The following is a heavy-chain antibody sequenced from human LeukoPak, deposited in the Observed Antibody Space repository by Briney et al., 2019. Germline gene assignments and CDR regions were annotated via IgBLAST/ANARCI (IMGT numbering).Heavy chain of an antibody. Sequence: SETLSLTCTVSGGSITTYYWSWIRQPPEKELEWIGYIYYSGSTNYSPSLKSRVTISVDTSKNQFSLKLRSVTAEDTAVYYCARGKDYGDYSPGPPSTKNYYYYMDVWGKGTTVTVSS. V-gene: IGHV4-59*01. CDR3: ARGKDYGDYSPGPPSTKNYYYYMDV. CDR1: GGSITTYY. J-gene: IGHJ6*03. D-gene: IGHD4-17*01. CDR2: IYYSGST.